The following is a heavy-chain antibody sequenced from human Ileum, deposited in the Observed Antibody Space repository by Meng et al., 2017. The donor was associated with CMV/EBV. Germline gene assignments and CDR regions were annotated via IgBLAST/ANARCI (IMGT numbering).Heavy chain of an antibody. CDR3: TTGSAYSPPGQFHQ. CDR2: VYRGGNA. V-gene: IGHV4-4*02. J-gene: IGHJ4*02. CDR1: GGSISRANW. D-gene: IGHD3-22*01. Sequence: QLQLQESGPGLVKPSGTLSLTCAVSGGSISRANWWTWVSQTPGKGLEWIGEVYRGGNAMYNPSLQSRLTISVDDSTNQVSLRLRSVTAADTAMYYCTTGSAYSPPGQFHQWGQGTLVTVSS.